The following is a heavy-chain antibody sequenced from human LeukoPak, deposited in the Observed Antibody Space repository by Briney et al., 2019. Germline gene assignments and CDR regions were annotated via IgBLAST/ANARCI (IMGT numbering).Heavy chain of an antibody. V-gene: IGHV4-34*01. Sequence: SETLSLTCAVYGGSFSGYYWSWIRQPPGKGLEWIGEINHSGSTNYNPSLKSRVTISVDTSKNQFSLKLSSVTAADTAMYYCARDWGIQQWPPSYFDYWGQGTLVTVSS. CDR2: INHSGST. CDR3: ARDWGIQQWPPSYFDY. D-gene: IGHD5-18*01. CDR1: GGSFSGYY. J-gene: IGHJ4*02.